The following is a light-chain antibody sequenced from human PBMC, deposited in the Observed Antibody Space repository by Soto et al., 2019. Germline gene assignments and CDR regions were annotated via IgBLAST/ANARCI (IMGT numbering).Light chain of an antibody. CDR1: QSVSDSY. CDR2: AS. Sequence: EIVLTQSPGPLSLSPGERATLSCRASQSVSDSYLAWYQQKPGQAPRLLIYASSRATGIPDRFSGSGSATDFTLTISRLEPEDFAVYYWQHYGTSSLFGPGTTVDIK. J-gene: IGKJ3*01. CDR3: QHYGTSSL. V-gene: IGKV3-20*01.